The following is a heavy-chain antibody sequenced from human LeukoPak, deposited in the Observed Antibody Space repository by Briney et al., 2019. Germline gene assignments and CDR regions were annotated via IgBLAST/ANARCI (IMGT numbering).Heavy chain of an antibody. Sequence: GGSLRLSCAASGFTFSNYWMHWVRHALGKGLVWVSRIKSDGSSTGYADSVKGRFTISRDNAKNTLYLQMNSLRAEDTAVYYCTRVRGGDRVYYFDYWGQGSLVAVSS. CDR3: TRVRGGDRVYYFDY. V-gene: IGHV3-74*01. D-gene: IGHD2-21*02. J-gene: IGHJ4*02. CDR2: IKSDGSST. CDR1: GFTFSNYW.